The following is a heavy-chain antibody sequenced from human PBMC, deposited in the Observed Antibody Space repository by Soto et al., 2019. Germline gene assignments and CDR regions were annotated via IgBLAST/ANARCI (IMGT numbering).Heavy chain of an antibody. CDR3: ARDSLEGGMDV. V-gene: IGHV3-21*01. CDR1: GFIFSNYS. J-gene: IGHJ6*02. Sequence: EVHLVESGGGLVKPGGSLRLSCAASGFIFSNYSMNWVRQAPGKGLEWVSAISRTSIYIYYPDSLNGRFTVSRDNAKNSLYLQMNRRRAEDTAVYYCARDSLEGGMDVWGQGTTVTVSS. CDR2: ISRTSIYI.